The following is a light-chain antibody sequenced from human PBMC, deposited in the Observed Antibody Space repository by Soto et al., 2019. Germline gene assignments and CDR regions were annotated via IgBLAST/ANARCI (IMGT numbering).Light chain of an antibody. CDR2: EVS. CDR1: SSDVGIYQY. CDR3: TSYTNSSTLGV. J-gene: IGLJ1*01. Sequence: QSVLTQPASVSGSPGQSITISCTGTSSDVGIYQYVSWYQQHPGKAPKLMIYEVSNRPSGVSDRFFGSKSGDTASLTISGLQAEDEAAYYSTSYTNSSTLGVFGTGTKVTVL. V-gene: IGLV2-14*01.